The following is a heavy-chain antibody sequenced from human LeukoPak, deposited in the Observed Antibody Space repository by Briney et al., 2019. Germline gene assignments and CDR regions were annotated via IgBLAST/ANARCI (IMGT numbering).Heavy chain of an antibody. Sequence: QTGGSLRLSCVVSGFTFSWSTMTWVRQVPGKGPEWVAKMKEDGSETRYVDSAKGRFTISRDNAKNSLYLQMNSLRVEDTAVYYCATGGAPGGRFEYWGQGALVTVSS. CDR1: GFTFSWST. CDR3: ATGGAPGGRFEY. V-gene: IGHV3-7*01. D-gene: IGHD3-16*01. CDR2: MKEDGSET. J-gene: IGHJ4*02.